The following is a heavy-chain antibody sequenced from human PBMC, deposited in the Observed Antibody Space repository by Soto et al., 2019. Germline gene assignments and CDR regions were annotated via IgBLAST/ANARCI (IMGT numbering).Heavy chain of an antibody. J-gene: IGHJ6*02. Sequence: GGSLRLSCAASGFTFSSYEMNWVRQAPGKGLEWVSYISSSGSTIYYADSVKGRFTISRDNAKNSLYLQMNSLRAEDAAAYYCARDGGVVAASIPYYYYYGMDVWGQGTTVTVSS. D-gene: IGHD2-15*01. CDR1: GFTFSSYE. CDR2: ISSSGSTI. V-gene: IGHV3-48*03. CDR3: ARDGGVVAASIPYYYYYGMDV.